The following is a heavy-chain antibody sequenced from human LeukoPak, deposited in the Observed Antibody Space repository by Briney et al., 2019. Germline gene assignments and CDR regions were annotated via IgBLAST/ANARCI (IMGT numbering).Heavy chain of an antibody. J-gene: IGHJ4*02. V-gene: IGHV3-48*03. CDR3: ARDAGYGYDRFDY. D-gene: IGHD5-18*01. Sequence: GGSLRLSCAASGFTFSNYEMNWVRQAPGKGLEWVSYISNSGSTIYYADSVKGRFTISRDNAKNSLYLQMNSLRAEDTAVYYCARDAGYGYDRFDYWGQGTQVTVSS. CDR2: ISNSGSTI. CDR1: GFTFSNYE.